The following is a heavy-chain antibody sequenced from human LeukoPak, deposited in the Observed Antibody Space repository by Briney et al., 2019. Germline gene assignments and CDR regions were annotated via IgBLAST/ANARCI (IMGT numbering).Heavy chain of an antibody. V-gene: IGHV1-69*01. Sequence: GSSVKVSFKASGGTFSSYGISWVRQAPGQGLEWMGGIIPMFGTTNYAQKFQGRVTITADESTSTAYMELSSVRSEDTALYYCARDPHIAAAGNHFDYWGQGTLVTVSS. CDR2: IIPMFGTT. D-gene: IGHD6-13*01. J-gene: IGHJ4*02. CDR1: GGTFSSYG. CDR3: ARDPHIAAAGNHFDY.